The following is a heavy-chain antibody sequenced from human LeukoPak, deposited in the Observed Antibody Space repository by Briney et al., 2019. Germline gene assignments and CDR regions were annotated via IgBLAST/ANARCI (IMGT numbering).Heavy chain of an antibody. Sequence: XKXLXXXGRIYTSGSTNYNPSLKSRVTMSVDTSKNQFSLKLSSVTAADTAVYYCARDQAYYDSSGQFDYWGQGTLVTVSS. CDR3: ARDQAYYDSSGQFDY. V-gene: IGHV4-4*07. J-gene: IGHJ4*02. CDR2: IYTSGST. D-gene: IGHD3-22*01.